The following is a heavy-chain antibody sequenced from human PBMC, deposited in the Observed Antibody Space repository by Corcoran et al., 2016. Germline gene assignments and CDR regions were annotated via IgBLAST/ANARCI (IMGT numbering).Heavy chain of an antibody. CDR2: INHSGST. CDR1: GGSFSGYY. D-gene: IGHD6-13*01. Sequence: QVQLQQWGAGLLMPSETLSLTCAVYGGSFSGYYWSWIRQPPGKGLEWIGEINHSGSTNYNPSLKSRVTISVDTSKKQFSLKLSSVTAADTAVYYCARGFPIAAAGAIYFDYWGQGTLVTVSS. CDR3: ARGFPIAAAGAIYFDY. J-gene: IGHJ4*02. V-gene: IGHV4-34*01.